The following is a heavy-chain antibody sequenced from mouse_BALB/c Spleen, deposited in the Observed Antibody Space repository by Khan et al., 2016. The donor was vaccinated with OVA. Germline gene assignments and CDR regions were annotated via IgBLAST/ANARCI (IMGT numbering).Heavy chain of an antibody. D-gene: IGHD2-14*01. Sequence: LVESGPELKKPGVTAKISCKASGYTFTTYGMNWVKQAPGKGLKWMGWINTYTGEPTYVDDFKGRFAFSLETSASTAYLQINNLKNEDTATYFCARVGYSGTMDYWGQGTSVTVSS. CDR3: ARVGYSGTMDY. CDR1: GYTFTTYG. CDR2: INTYTGEP. J-gene: IGHJ4*01. V-gene: IGHV9-3-1*01.